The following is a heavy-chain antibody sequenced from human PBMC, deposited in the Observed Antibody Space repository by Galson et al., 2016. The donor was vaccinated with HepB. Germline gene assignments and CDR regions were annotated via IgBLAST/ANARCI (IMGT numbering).Heavy chain of an antibody. V-gene: IGHV4-4*02. CDR1: GASMSSSNW. CDR2: IYHSGRT. Sequence: SETLSLTCAVSGASMSSSNWWSWVRQPPGKGLEWIGEIYHSGRTNYNPSLKSRVTISVDKSTDQLSLRLTSVTAADTAVYYCARDVPGLCSGGSCFSWGFFDYWGQGILVTVSS. D-gene: IGHD2-15*01. J-gene: IGHJ4*02. CDR3: ARDVPGLCSGGSCFSWGFFDY.